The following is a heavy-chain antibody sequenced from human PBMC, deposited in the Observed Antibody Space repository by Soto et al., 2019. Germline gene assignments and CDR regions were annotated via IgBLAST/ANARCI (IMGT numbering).Heavy chain of an antibody. V-gene: IGHV1-18*01. D-gene: IGHD2-15*01. CDR3: ARNLTPSDY. J-gene: IGHJ4*02. Sequence: QVQLVQSGAEVKKPGASVKVSCKTSGYTFTSYGISWVRQAPGQGLEWMGWISAYNGNTNYAQNLRGRVTMTTDTPTSTAYRELRSLRSDDTAVYYGARNLTPSDYWGQGTLVTVSS. CDR2: ISAYNGNT. CDR1: GYTFTSYG.